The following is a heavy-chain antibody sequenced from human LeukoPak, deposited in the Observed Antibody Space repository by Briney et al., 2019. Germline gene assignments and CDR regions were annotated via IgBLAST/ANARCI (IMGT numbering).Heavy chain of an antibody. CDR3: AKEVTFGGSYPSDY. J-gene: IGHJ4*02. Sequence: GGSLRLSCAASGFTFSSYSMSWVRQAPGKGLEWVSAISGSGGSTYYADSVKGRFTISRDNSKNTLYLQMNSLRAEDTAVYYCAKEVTFGGSYPSDYWGQGTLVTVSS. D-gene: IGHD1-26*01. CDR1: GFTFSSYS. CDR2: ISGSGGST. V-gene: IGHV3-23*01.